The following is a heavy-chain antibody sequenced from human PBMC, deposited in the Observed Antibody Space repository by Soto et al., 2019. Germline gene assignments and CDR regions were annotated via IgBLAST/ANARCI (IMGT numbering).Heavy chain of an antibody. Sequence: SQTLSLTCAISGDSVSNNSATWNWIRQSPSRGLEWLGRTYYRSKWDSDYAASVKSRITINPDTSKNQFSLQLNSVTPEDTAVYFCARNHGSGTTCYGYWGQGALVTVSS. J-gene: IGHJ4*02. D-gene: IGHD1-1*01. V-gene: IGHV6-1*01. CDR1: GDSVSNNSAT. CDR3: ARNHGSGTTCYGY. CDR2: TYYRSKWDS.